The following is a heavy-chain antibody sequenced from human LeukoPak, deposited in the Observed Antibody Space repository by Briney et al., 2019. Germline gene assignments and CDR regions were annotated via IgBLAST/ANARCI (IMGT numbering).Heavy chain of an antibody. CDR2: INPNTGGT. CDR1: GYTFTDYY. D-gene: IGHD3-10*01. CDR3: ARVYGDHYGSGVIDY. J-gene: IGHJ4*02. V-gene: IGHV1-2*02. Sequence: ASVKVSCKASGYTFTDYYMHWVRQAPGQGLAWMGGINPNTGGTNYAQKFQGRVTMTRDMSISTAYMELSRLTSVDTAVYYCARVYGDHYGSGVIDYWGQGTLVTVSS.